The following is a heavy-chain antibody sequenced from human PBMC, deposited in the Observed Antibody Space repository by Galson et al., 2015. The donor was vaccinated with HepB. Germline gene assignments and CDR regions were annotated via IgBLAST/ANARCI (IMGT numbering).Heavy chain of an antibody. V-gene: IGHV1-69*08. CDR1: GGTFRNLI. Sequence: SVKVSCKASGGTFRNLIISWVRQAPGQGLEWMGEIIPTLGTTKYAQKLQGRVTITADKSTITAYMELTSLRSDDTAVYYCAVVRNYAADQGNNWFDPWGQGTLVTVSS. CDR3: AVVRNYAADQGNNWFDP. CDR2: IIPTLGTT. D-gene: IGHD4-11*01. J-gene: IGHJ5*02.